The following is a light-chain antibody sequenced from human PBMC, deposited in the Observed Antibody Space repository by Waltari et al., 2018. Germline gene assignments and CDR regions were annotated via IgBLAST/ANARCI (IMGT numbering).Light chain of an antibody. Sequence: ELVLTQSPRTLSLSPGERATLSCRASQSFSRALAWYQQKPGQAPRLLIYGGTRATGMPDRFSGSGSGTDFSLTISRLEPEDFAVYYCQHYVRLPAMFGQGTKVEIK. J-gene: IGKJ1*01. CDR1: QSFSRA. CDR2: GGT. CDR3: QHYVRLPAM. V-gene: IGKV3-20*01.